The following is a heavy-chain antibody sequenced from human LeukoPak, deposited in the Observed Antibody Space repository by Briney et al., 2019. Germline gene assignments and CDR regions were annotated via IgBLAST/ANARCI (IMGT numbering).Heavy chain of an antibody. CDR3: ARELREHGVFDI. J-gene: IGHJ3*02. V-gene: IGHV3-23*01. Sequence: GGTLRLSCAASGFTFSSYGMSWVRQAPGKGLEWVSAISGSGGSTYYADSVKGRFTISRDNSKNTLYLQMNSLRAEDTAVYYCARELREHGVFDIWGQGTMVTVSS. D-gene: IGHD1-26*01. CDR2: ISGSGGST. CDR1: GFTFSSYG.